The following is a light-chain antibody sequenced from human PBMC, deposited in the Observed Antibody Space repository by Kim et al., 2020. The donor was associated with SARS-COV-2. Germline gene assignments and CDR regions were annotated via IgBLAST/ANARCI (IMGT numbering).Light chain of an antibody. V-gene: IGLV4-69*01. CDR1: SGHSSYA. CDR2: LNSDGSH. J-gene: IGLJ2*01. Sequence: QLVLTQSPSASASLGASVKLTCTLSSGHSSYAIAWHQQQPEKGTRYLMKLNSDGSHSKGDGIPDRFSGSSSGAERYLTISSLQSEDEADYYCQTWGTDIHVVFGGETQLTVL. CDR3: QTWGTDIHVV.